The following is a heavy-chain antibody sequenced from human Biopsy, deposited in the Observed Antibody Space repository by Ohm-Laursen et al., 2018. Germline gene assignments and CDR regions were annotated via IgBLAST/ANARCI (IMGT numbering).Heavy chain of an antibody. D-gene: IGHD1-1*01. CDR2: ITSGGSTT. J-gene: IGHJ6*02. Sequence: SLRLSCTAPGFTFSDYYMSWIRQAPGKGLEWVSYITSGGSTTDYADSVKGRFTISRDNAKSSLFLQMNSLRAEDTAVYYCARAKLEPVYYYYGMDVWGQGTTVTVSS. CDR3: ARAKLEPVYYYYGMDV. CDR1: GFTFSDYY. V-gene: IGHV3-11*01.